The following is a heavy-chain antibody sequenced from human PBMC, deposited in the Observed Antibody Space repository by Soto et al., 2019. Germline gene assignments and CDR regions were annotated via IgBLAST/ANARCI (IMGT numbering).Heavy chain of an antibody. CDR2: IYPGDSDT. CDR1: GYSFTSYW. D-gene: IGHD2-2*01. V-gene: IGHV5-51*01. Sequence: GESLKISCKGSGYSFTSYWIGWVRQMPGKGLEWMGIIYPGDSDTRYSPSFQGQVTISADKSISTAYLQWSSLKASDTAMYYCARQAYCSSTSCYLFSDYYSYYYMHFSGTAPIVTL. J-gene: IGHJ6*03. CDR3: ARQAYCSSTSCYLFSDYYSYYYMHF.